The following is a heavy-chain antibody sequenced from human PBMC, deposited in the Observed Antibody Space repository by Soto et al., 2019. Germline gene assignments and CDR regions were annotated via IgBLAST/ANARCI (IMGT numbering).Heavy chain of an antibody. V-gene: IGHV4-39*07. CDR1: GGSISSSSYY. D-gene: IGHD3-10*01. CDR3: ARETGSGPYYFDY. CDR2: IYYSGST. Sequence: SETLSLTCTVSGGSISSSSYYWGWIRQPPGKGLEWIGSIYYSGSTYYNPSLKSRVTISVDTSKNQFSLKLSSVTAADTAVYYCARETGSGPYYFDYWGQGTQVTVSS. J-gene: IGHJ4*02.